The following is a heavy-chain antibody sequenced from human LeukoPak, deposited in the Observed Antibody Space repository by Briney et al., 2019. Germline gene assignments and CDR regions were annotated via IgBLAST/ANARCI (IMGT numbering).Heavy chain of an antibody. CDR3: ARGPWKTVTTRSPYYYYMDV. CDR1: GGSFSGYY. CDR2: INHSGST. J-gene: IGHJ6*03. Sequence: SETLSLTCAVYGGSFSGYYWSWIRQPPGQGLGWIGEINHSGSTNSNPSLKRRVTISVDTSKNQFSLKLSSVTAADTAVYYCARGPWKTVTTRSPYYYYMDVWGKVTTVTVSS. D-gene: IGHD4-11*01. V-gene: IGHV4-34*01.